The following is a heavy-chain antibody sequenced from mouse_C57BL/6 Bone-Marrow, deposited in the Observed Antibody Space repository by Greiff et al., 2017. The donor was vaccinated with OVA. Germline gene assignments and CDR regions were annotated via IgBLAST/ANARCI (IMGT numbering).Heavy chain of an antibody. CDR3: ARDPYYGDY. CDR2: IYPGSGST. D-gene: IGHD1-1*01. CDR1: GYTFTSYW. V-gene: IGHV1-55*01. J-gene: IGHJ2*01. Sequence: QVQLQQSGAELVRPGTSVKVSCKASGYTFTSYWITWVKQRPGQGLEWIGDIYPGSGSTNYNEKFKSKATLTVDTSSSTAYMQLSSLTSEDSAVYYCARDPYYGDYWGQGTTLTVSS.